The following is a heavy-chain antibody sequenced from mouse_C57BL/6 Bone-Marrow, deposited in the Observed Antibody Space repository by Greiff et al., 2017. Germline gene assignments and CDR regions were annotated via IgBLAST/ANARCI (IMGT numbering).Heavy chain of an antibody. V-gene: IGHV1-78*01. D-gene: IGHD2-2*01. CDR2: IYPRDGST. CDR1: GYTFTDHT. CDR3: ARWTIGYDEGYYFDY. Sequence: VQLQQSDAELVKPGASVKISCKVSGYTFTDHTIHWMKQRPEQGLEWIGYIYPRDGSTTYNEKFKGKATLTADKSSSTAYMQLNSLTSEDSAVYFCARWTIGYDEGYYFDYWGQGTTLTVSS. J-gene: IGHJ2*01.